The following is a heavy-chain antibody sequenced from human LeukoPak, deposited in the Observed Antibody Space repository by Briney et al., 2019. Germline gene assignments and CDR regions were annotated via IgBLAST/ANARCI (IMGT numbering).Heavy chain of an antibody. Sequence: SETLSLTCTVSGGSISSSSYYWGWIRQPPGKGLEWIGSIYYSGSTYYNPSLKSRVTISVDTSKNQFSLKLSSVTAADTAVYYCARAGDSSGYWEQEFDYWGQGTLVTVSS. CDR1: GGSISSSSYY. J-gene: IGHJ4*02. CDR2: IYYSGST. D-gene: IGHD3-22*01. CDR3: ARAGDSSGYWEQEFDY. V-gene: IGHV4-39*07.